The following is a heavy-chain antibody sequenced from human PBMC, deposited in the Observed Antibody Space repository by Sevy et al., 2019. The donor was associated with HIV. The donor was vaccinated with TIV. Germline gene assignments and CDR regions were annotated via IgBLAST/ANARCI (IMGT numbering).Heavy chain of an antibody. CDR3: ARFVGYCSGGRCSIIDF. CDR2: ISYNGRNQ. CDR1: GFSLSDHA. Sequence: GGSLRLSCAASGFSLSDHAVSWVRQTPGKGLEWLAVISYNGRNQCYADSVKGRFTISKDDSKNTLYLQLNSLRAEDTAVHYCARFVGYCSGGRCSIIDFWGQGTLVTVSS. J-gene: IGHJ4*02. V-gene: IGHV3-30*04. D-gene: IGHD2-15*01.